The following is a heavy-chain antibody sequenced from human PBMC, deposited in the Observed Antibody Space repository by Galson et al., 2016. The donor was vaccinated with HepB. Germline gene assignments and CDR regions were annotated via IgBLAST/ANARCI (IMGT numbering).Heavy chain of an antibody. J-gene: IGHJ4*02. CDR3: AKAPSPSCIGALCYELDS. Sequence: SLRLSCAASGFTFSTYAMSWVRQAPGKRLEWVSAISGRDSGTYHADSGKGRFTISRDNSKNTLYLQMNSLRVEDTAIYYCAKAPSPSCIGALCYELDSWGQGTLVTVSS. D-gene: IGHD2-8*02. V-gene: IGHV3-23*01. CDR1: GFTFSTYA. CDR2: ISGRDSGT.